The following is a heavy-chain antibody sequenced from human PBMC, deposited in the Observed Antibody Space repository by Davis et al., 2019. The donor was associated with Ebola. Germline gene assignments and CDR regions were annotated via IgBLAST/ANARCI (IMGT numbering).Heavy chain of an antibody. V-gene: IGHV3-11*04. Sequence: GESLKISCTASGFTFGDYAMSWIRQAPGKGLEWVSYISSSGSTIYYADSVKGRFTISRDNAKNTVDLQLNSLRAEDTAVYYCARDRRGTYYFDFWGQGSLVIVSS. D-gene: IGHD3/OR15-3a*01. CDR3: ARDRRGTYYFDF. CDR1: GFTFGDYA. CDR2: ISSSGSTI. J-gene: IGHJ4*02.